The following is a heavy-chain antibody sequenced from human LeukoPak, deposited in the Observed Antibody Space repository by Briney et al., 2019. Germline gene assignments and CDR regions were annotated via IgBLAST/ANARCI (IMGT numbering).Heavy chain of an antibody. D-gene: IGHD6-6*01. CDR2: IYWNGGST. J-gene: IGHJ4*02. Sequence: GGSLRLSCAASGFIFDDYGMSWVRQAPGKGLEWVSGIYWNGGSTGYADSVKGRFTISRDNSKNTLYLQMNSLRAEDTAVYYCARDLRYSSSSLDYWGQGTLVTVSS. CDR3: ARDLRYSSSSLDY. CDR1: GFIFDDYG. V-gene: IGHV3-20*04.